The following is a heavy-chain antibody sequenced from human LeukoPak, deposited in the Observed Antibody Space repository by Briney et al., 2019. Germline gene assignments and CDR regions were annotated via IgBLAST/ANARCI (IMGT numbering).Heavy chain of an antibody. D-gene: IGHD5-24*01. J-gene: IGHJ4*02. CDR2: INRDGSEK. Sequence: SCKASGYTFTSYGISWVRQAPGKGLEWVANINRDGSEKNYVDPVKGRFTISRDNAKNSVYLQMNSLRAEDTAVYYCAREMATGYWGQGTLVTVSS. CDR1: GYTFTSYG. V-gene: IGHV3-7*05. CDR3: AREMATGY.